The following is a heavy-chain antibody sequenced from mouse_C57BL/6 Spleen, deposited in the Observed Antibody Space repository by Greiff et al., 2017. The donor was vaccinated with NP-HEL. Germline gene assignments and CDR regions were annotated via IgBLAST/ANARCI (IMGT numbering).Heavy chain of an antibody. CDR2: IHPNSGST. CDR3: ARGSFYGNYGGFWYFDV. D-gene: IGHD2-10*01. CDR1: GYTFTSYW. J-gene: IGHJ1*03. Sequence: QVQLQQPGAELVKPGASVKLSCKASGYTFTSYWMHWVKQRPGQGLEWIGMIHPNSGSTNYNEKFKSKATLTVDKSSSTAYMQLSSLTSEDSAVYYCARGSFYGNYGGFWYFDVWGTGTTVPVSS. V-gene: IGHV1-64*01.